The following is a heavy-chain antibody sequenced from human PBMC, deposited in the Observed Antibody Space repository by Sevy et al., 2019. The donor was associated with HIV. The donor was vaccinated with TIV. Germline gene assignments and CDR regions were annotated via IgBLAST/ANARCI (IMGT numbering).Heavy chain of an antibody. CDR3: ASGTGIRSLYYFAY. V-gene: IGHV3-48*01. Sequence: GGSLRLSCEVPGFTFNSYSFNWVRQAPGKGLEWISYISTSSDITYYEESVQGRFTISRDNVKNSLYLQMNSLRVEDTAVYYCASGTGIRSLYYFAYWGQGTLVTVSS. D-gene: IGHD1-1*01. CDR2: ISTSSDIT. CDR1: GFTFNSYS. J-gene: IGHJ4*02.